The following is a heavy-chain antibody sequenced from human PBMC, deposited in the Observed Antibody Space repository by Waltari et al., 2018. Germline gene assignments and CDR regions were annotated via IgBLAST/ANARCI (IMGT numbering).Heavy chain of an antibody. CDR3: ALNRLAVAGTSDY. CDR2: IDWDDDK. Sequence: QVTLKESGPALVKPTQTLTLTCPFSGFSLSTSGMRVSWIRQPPGKALEWLARIDWDDDKFYSTSLKTRLTISKDTSKNQVVLTMTNMDPVDTATYYCALNRLAVAGTSDYWGQGTLVTVSS. J-gene: IGHJ4*02. CDR1: GFSLSTSGMR. V-gene: IGHV2-70*04. D-gene: IGHD6-19*01.